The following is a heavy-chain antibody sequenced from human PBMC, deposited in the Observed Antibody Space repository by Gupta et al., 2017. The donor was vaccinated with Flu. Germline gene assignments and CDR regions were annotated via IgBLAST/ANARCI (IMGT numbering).Heavy chain of an antibody. Sequence: EVQLLESGGGLVQPGGSLRLSCAASGFTFSSYAMSWVRQAPGKGLEWVSAISGSGGSTYYADSVKGRFTISRDNSKNTLYLQMNSLRAEDTAVYYCAKGQFGYSYESQPFDYWGQGTLVTVSS. V-gene: IGHV3-23*01. J-gene: IGHJ4*02. D-gene: IGHD5-18*01. CDR3: AKGQFGYSYESQPFDY. CDR1: GFTFSSYA. CDR2: ISGSGGST.